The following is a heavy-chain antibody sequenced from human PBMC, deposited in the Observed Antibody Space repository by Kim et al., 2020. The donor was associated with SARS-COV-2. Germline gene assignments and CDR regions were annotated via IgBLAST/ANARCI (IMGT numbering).Heavy chain of an antibody. CDR1: GFPLSNYG. Sequence: GGSLRLSCAASGFPLSNYGTNWVRQAPGKGLEWISHISSRSGSTYADSVKGRFTISRDIAKSSVYLQMNSLRDEDTAVYFCARDMGAGSRYFDYLGQG. D-gene: IGHD1-26*01. V-gene: IGHV3-48*02. CDR3: ARDMGAGSRYFDY. CDR2: ISSRSGST. J-gene: IGHJ4*02.